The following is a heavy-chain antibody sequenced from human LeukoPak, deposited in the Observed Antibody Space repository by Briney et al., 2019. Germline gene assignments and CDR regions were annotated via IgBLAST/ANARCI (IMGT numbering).Heavy chain of an antibody. J-gene: IGHJ4*02. CDR1: GYTFTGYY. CDR3: ARVSDGYDPYFDY. Sequence: ASVKVSCKASGYTFTGYYMHWVRQAPGQGLEWMGWINPNSGGTNYAQKFQGWVTMTRDTSISTAYMELSRLRPDDTAVYYCARVSDGYDPYFDYWGQGTLVTVSS. D-gene: IGHD5-24*01. V-gene: IGHV1-2*04. CDR2: INPNSGGT.